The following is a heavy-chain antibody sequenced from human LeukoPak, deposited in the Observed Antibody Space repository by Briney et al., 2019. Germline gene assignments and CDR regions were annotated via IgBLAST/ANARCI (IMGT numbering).Heavy chain of an antibody. D-gene: IGHD6-13*01. Sequence: PSETLSLTCAVSGGSFSSYYWSWIRQPPGQGLEWIGEVNRSGNSNYNPSLKSRVTISVDTSKNQISLKLSSVTAADTAVYYCARKIYRGLRAAAAGFFDSWGQGTLVTVSS. J-gene: IGHJ4*02. V-gene: IGHV4-34*01. CDR1: GGSFSSYY. CDR3: ARKIYRGLRAAAAGFFDS. CDR2: VNRSGNS.